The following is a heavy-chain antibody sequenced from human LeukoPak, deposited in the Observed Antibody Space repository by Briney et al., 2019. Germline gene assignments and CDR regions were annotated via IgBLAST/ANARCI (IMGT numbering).Heavy chain of an antibody. CDR1: GGSISSGSYY. J-gene: IGHJ4*02. D-gene: IGHD6-13*01. CDR2: IYSSGST. V-gene: IGHV4-61*09. Sequence: SQTLSLTCTVSGGSISSGSYYWSWIRQPAGKGLEWIGHIYSSGSTNYNPSLKSRVTISVDTSKNQFSLKLSSVTAADTAVYYCARRPYSSSWYYFDYWGQGTLVTVSS. CDR3: ARRPYSSSWYYFDY.